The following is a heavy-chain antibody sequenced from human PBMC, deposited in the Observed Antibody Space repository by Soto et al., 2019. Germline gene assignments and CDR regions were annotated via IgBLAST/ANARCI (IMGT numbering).Heavy chain of an antibody. CDR1: GFTFSTYW. Sequence: PGGSLRLSCAASGFTFSTYWIHWVRQVPGKGLMWVSRINSDGSSTNYADSVQGRFAISRDNAKNALYLQMNSLRAEDTALYYCASSVAGKRNALDIWGQGTTVTVSS. D-gene: IGHD6-19*01. J-gene: IGHJ3*02. CDR2: INSDGSST. V-gene: IGHV3-74*01. CDR3: ASSVAGKRNALDI.